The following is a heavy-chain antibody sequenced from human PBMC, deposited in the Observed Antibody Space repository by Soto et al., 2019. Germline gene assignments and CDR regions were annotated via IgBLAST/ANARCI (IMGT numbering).Heavy chain of an antibody. CDR2: IIPIFGTA. D-gene: IGHD2-15*01. V-gene: IGHV1-69*12. CDR3: ASVETQRYYYGMDV. Sequence: QVQLVQSGAEVKKPGSSVKVSCKASGGTFSSYAISWVRQAPGQGLEWMGGIIPIFGTADYAQKFQGRVTMTADESTSSAYMELSSLRSEDTAVYYCASVETQRYYYGMDVWGQGTTVTVSS. CDR1: GGTFSSYA. J-gene: IGHJ6*02.